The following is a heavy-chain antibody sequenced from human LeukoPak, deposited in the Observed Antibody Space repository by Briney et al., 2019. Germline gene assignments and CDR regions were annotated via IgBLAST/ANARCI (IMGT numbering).Heavy chain of an antibody. CDR1: GGSITTYY. V-gene: IGHV4-59*08. D-gene: IGHD3-16*01. CDR2: IYHNGDT. CDR3: ARRQLGKTFDY. Sequence: SETLSLTCTVSGGSITTYYWSWIRQPPGKALEWIGYIYHNGDTNYNPSLKSRVTISVDTSKNQFSLRLNSVTAADTAVYYCARRQLGKTFDYWGQGTLVTVSS. J-gene: IGHJ4*02.